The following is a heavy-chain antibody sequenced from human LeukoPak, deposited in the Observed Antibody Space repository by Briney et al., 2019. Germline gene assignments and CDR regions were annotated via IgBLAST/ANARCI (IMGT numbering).Heavy chain of an antibody. J-gene: IGHJ4*02. CDR1: GYTFTSYG. CDR2: ISAYNGNT. CDR3: ARESSSGWYSVAGGTSPPYYFDY. V-gene: IGHV1-18*01. Sequence: GASVKVSCKASGYTFTSYGISWVRQAPGQGLERMGWISAYNGNTNYAQKLQGRVTMTTDTSTSTAYMELRSLRSDDTAVYYCARESSSGWYSVAGGTSPPYYFDYWGQGTLVTVSS. D-gene: IGHD6-19*01.